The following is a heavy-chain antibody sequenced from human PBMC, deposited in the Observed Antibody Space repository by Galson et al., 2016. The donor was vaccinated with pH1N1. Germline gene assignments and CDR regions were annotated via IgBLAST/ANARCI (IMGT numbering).Heavy chain of an antibody. Sequence: PALVKPTQTLTLTCTFSGFSLSTSGMCVSWIRQPPGKALEWLALIDWVDDKYYSTSLKTRLTISKDTSKNQVVLTMTNMEPVDTATYFCARILYGDYACYIDYWSQGTRVTVSS. J-gene: IGHJ4*02. CDR2: IDWVDDK. V-gene: IGHV2-70*01. CDR3: ARILYGDYACYIDY. CDR1: GFSLSTSGMC. D-gene: IGHD4-17*01.